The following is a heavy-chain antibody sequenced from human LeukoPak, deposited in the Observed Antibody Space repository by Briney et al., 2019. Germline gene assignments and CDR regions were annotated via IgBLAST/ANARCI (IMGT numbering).Heavy chain of an antibody. D-gene: IGHD3-22*01. Sequence: PSETLSLTCTASGDSISTYYWSWIRQSPGKGLEWIAFVHYTGSTHYNPSLRSRVTISIDTSKNQFSLKLSSVTAADTAVYYCARHVRMGDYYDSSGYSDAFDIWGQGTMVTVSS. V-gene: IGHV4-59*08. CDR1: GDSISTYY. J-gene: IGHJ3*02. CDR2: VHYTGST. CDR3: ARHVRMGDYYDSSGYSDAFDI.